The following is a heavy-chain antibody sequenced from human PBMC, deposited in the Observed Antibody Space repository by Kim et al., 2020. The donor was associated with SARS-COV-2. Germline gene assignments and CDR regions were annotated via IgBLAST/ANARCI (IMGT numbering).Heavy chain of an antibody. J-gene: IGHJ4*02. V-gene: IGHV3-21*01. D-gene: IGHD3-3*01. CDR3: ARDGGNYDFWSGYYLDY. Sequence: GGSLRLSCAASGFTFSSYSMNWVRQAPGKGLEWVSSISSSSSYIYYADSVKGRFTISRDNAKNSLYLQMNSLRAEDTAVYYCARDGGNYDFWSGYYLDYWGQGTLVTVSS. CDR1: GFTFSSYS. CDR2: ISSSSSYI.